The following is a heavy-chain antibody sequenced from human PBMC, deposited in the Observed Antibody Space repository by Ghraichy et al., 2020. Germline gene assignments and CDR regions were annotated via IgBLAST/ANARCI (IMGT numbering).Heavy chain of an antibody. CDR2: IYSGGST. CDR3: ARAKESYYYYYYMDV. J-gene: IGHJ6*03. D-gene: IGHD4/OR15-4a*01. V-gene: IGHV3-66*02. CDR1: GFTVSSNY. Sequence: GGSLRLSCAASGFTVSSNYMSWVRQAPGKGLEWVSVIYSGGSTYYADSVKGRFTISRDNSKNTLYLQMNSLRAEDTAVYYCARAKESYYYYYYMDVWGKGTTVTVSS.